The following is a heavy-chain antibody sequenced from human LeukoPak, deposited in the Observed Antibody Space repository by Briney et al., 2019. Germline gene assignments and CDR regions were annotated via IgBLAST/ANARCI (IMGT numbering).Heavy chain of an antibody. J-gene: IGHJ4*02. CDR1: GGSISSYY. CDR2: IKQDGSEK. V-gene: IGHV3-7*01. Sequence: ETLSLTCTVSGGSISSYYWSWVRQAPGKGLEWVANIKQDGSEKYYVDSVKGRFTISRDNAKNSLYLQMNSLRAEDTAVYYCARVYSGYDLVYRFDYWGQGTLVTVSS. D-gene: IGHD5-12*01. CDR3: ARVYSGYDLVYRFDY.